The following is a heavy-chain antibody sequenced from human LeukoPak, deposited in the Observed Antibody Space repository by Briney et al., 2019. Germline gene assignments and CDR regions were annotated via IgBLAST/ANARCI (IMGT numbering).Heavy chain of an antibody. CDR1: GFTLSIYA. J-gene: IGHJ4*02. Sequence: GGSLRLSCAASGFTLSIYAMSWVRQAPGKGREWVGFIRSKAYGGTTGYAASVKGRFTISRDDSKSIAYLHMNSLKTEDTAVYYCTRAPYYYDSSGYYFNFDYWGQGTLGTVAS. CDR2: IRSKAYGGTT. CDR3: TRAPYYYDSSGYYFNFDY. V-gene: IGHV3-49*04. D-gene: IGHD3-22*01.